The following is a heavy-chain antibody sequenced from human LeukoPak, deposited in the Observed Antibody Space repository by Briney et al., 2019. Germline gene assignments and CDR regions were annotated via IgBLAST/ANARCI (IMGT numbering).Heavy chain of an antibody. D-gene: IGHD2-2*01. Sequence: SETLSLTCTVSGGSVSSYYWSRIRQPPGKGLEWIGYIYYSGSTNYNPSLKSRVTISVDMSKNQFFLKLSSVTAADTAVYYCARGVPADIGGWFDPWGQGTLVTVSS. V-gene: IGHV4-59*02. CDR2: IYYSGST. CDR3: ARGVPADIGGWFDP. J-gene: IGHJ5*02. CDR1: GGSVSSYY.